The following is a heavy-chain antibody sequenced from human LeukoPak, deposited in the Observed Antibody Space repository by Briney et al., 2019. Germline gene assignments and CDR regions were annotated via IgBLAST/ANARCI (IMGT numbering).Heavy chain of an antibody. CDR2: ISWNSGSI. J-gene: IGHJ1*01. V-gene: IGHV3-9*01. CDR1: GLTFDDYA. CDR3: AKVQRIAAAEPEYFQH. D-gene: IGHD6-13*01. Sequence: GGSLRLSCAASGLTFDDYAMHWVRQAPGKGLEWVSGISWNSGSIGYADSVKGRFTISRDNAKNSLYLQMNSLRAEDTALYYCAKVQRIAAAEPEYFQHWGQGTLVTVSS.